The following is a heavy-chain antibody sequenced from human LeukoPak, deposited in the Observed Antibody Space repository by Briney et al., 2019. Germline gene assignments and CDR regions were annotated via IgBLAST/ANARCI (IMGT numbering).Heavy chain of an antibody. CDR3: ARGKSRGSHIDY. CDR1: GYSISSGYY. D-gene: IGHD1-26*01. V-gene: IGHV4-38-2*02. CDR2: MYHSGST. J-gene: IGHJ4*02. Sequence: KPSETLSLTCTVSGYSISSGYYWGWIRQPPGKGLEWIGSMYHSGSTYHNPSLKSRVTISVDTSKNQFSLKLRFVTAADTAVYYCARGKSRGSHIDYWGQGTLVTVSS.